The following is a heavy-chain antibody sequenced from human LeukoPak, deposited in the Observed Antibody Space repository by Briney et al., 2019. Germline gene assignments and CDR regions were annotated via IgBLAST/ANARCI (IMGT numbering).Heavy chain of an antibody. CDR1: GFNFTNYN. J-gene: IGHJ1*01. D-gene: IGHD5-24*01. Sequence: GGSLRLSCAASGFNFTNYNMNWVRQAPGKGLEWVSSIHSSSGSIYYADSLKGRFTISRDNAKNSLYLQMNSLRAEDTAVYYCARGGDGYVGSKYFQHWGQGTLVTVSS. V-gene: IGHV3-21*01. CDR2: IHSSSGSI. CDR3: ARGGDGYVGSKYFQH.